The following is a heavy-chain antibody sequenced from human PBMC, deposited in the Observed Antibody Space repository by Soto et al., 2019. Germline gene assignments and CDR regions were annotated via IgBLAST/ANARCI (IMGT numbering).Heavy chain of an antibody. D-gene: IGHD3-3*01. J-gene: IGHJ6*02. Sequence: QVQLVQSGVEVKKPGSSVKVSCKASGGTFSSYAISWVRQAPGQGLEWMGGIIPIFGTANYAQKFQGRVTITADESTSTAYMELSSLRSEDTAVYYCARADITIFGVVIPNYYYYGMDVWGQGTTVTVSS. V-gene: IGHV1-69*01. CDR2: IIPIFGTA. CDR3: ARADITIFGVVIPNYYYYGMDV. CDR1: GGTFSSYA.